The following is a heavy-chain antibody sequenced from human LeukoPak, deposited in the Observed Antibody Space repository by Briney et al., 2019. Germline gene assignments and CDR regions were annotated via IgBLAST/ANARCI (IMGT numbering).Heavy chain of an antibody. V-gene: IGHV4-59*08. CDR2: IYYSGST. J-gene: IGHJ4*02. CDR3: AGAQMELDY. CDR1: GGSISSYY. D-gene: IGHD1-1*01. Sequence: SETLSLTCTVSGGSISSYYWSWIRRPPGKGLEWIGYIYYSGSTNYNPSLKSRVTISVDTSKNQFSLKLSSVTAADTAVYYCAGAQMELDYWGQGTLVTVSS.